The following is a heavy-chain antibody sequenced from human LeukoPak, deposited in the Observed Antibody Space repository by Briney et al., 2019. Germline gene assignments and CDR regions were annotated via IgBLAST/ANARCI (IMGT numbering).Heavy chain of an antibody. Sequence: ASVKVSCKASGGTFSSYAISWVRQAPGQGLEWMGRIIHILGIPNYAQKFQGRVTITADKSTSTAYMELSSLRSEDTAVYYCARVGAKAEGYYYYGMDVWGQGPTVSVSS. CDR1: GGTFSSYA. J-gene: IGHJ6*02. D-gene: IGHD3-16*01. CDR3: ARVGAKAEGYYYYGMDV. CDR2: IIHILGIP. V-gene: IGHV1-69*04.